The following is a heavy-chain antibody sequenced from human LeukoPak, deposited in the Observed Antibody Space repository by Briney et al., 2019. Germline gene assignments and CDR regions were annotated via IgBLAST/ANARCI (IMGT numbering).Heavy chain of an antibody. V-gene: IGHV4-59*08. CDR2: IYYSGST. CDR1: GGSISSYY. CDR3: ARFGSNPYYFDY. Sequence: ASETLSLTCTVSGGSISSYYWSWIRQPPGKGLEWIGYIYYSGSTNYNPSLKRRVTISVDTSKNQFSLKLSSVTAADTAVYYCARFGSNPYYFDYWGQGTLVTVSS. J-gene: IGHJ4*02. D-gene: IGHD3-10*01.